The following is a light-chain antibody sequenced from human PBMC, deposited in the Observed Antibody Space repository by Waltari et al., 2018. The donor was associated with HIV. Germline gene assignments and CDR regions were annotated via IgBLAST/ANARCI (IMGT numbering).Light chain of an antibody. J-gene: IGLJ2*01. CDR3: CSYAGSSTLV. V-gene: IGLV2-23*02. CDR2: EVS. Sequence: QSALTQPASVSGSPGQSITIPCTGTSSDVGSYNLFSWYQQHPGKAPKLMIYEVSKRPSGVSNRFSGSKSGNTASLTISGLQAEDEADYYCCSYAGSSTLVFGGGTKLTVL. CDR1: SSDVGSYNL.